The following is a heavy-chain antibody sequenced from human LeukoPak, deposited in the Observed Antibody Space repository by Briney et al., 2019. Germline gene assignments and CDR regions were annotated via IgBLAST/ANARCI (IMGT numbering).Heavy chain of an antibody. V-gene: IGHV1-46*03. Sequence: ASVKVSCKASGGTFSSYAISWVRQAPGQGLEWMGLINPSGSSTLYAEKFRGRIIMTRDMSTATDYMELSSLRSEDTAVYYCVKITTRPGVGVSNDDYWGQGTLVTVSS. CDR1: GGTFSSYA. D-gene: IGHD3-10*01. J-gene: IGHJ4*02. CDR3: VKITTRPGVGVSNDDY. CDR2: INPSGSST.